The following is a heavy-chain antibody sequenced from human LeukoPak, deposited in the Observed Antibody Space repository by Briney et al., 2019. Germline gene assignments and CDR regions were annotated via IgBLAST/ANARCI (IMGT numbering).Heavy chain of an antibody. J-gene: IGHJ4*02. CDR3: ARNARGPGDY. D-gene: IGHD2-2*01. CDR2: IKEDGSEK. CDR1: GLTFSTYW. V-gene: IGHV3-7*01. Sequence: GGSLRLSCAASGLTFSTYWMNWVRQAPGKGLEWVANIKEDGSEKYYVDSVEGRFTISRDNAKNSAYLQMNSLRAEDTAIYYCARNARGPGDYWGQGTVVTVSS.